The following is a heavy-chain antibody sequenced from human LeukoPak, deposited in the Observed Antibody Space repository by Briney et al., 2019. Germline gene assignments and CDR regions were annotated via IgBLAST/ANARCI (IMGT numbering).Heavy chain of an antibody. Sequence: GASVKVSCKASGYTFTGYYMHWVRQAPGQGLEWMGWINPNSGGTNYAQKLQGRVTMTTDTSTSTAYMELRSLRSDDTAIYYCARLISGYGHDYWGQGTLVTVSS. CDR3: ARLISGYGHDY. CDR2: INPNSGGT. D-gene: IGHD5-12*01. V-gene: IGHV1-2*02. J-gene: IGHJ4*02. CDR1: GYTFTGYY.